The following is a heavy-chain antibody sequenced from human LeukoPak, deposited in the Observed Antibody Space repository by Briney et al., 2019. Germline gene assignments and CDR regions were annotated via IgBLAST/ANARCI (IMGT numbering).Heavy chain of an antibody. Sequence: GGSLRLSCAASGFTFSSDSMNWVRQAPGKGLEWVSSISSSSSYIYYADSVKGRFTISRDNAKNSLYLQMNSLRAEDTAVYYCARGTPSPYSYGYYYGMDVWGQGTTVTVSS. CDR3: ARGTPSPYSYGYYYGMDV. V-gene: IGHV3-21*01. CDR1: GFTFSSDS. D-gene: IGHD5-18*01. CDR2: ISSSSSYI. J-gene: IGHJ6*02.